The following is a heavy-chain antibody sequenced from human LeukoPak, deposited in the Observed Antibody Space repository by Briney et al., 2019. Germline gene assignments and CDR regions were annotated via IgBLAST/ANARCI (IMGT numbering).Heavy chain of an antibody. V-gene: IGHV3-66*01. D-gene: IGHD3-10*01. Sequence: PGGSLRLSCAASGFTVRNNYMSWVRQAPGQGLEWVSVIYSGGSTYYADSVKGRFTISRDNSKNTLYLQMISLRAEDTAVYFCATGERMVRGDGVDYWGQGTLVTVSS. CDR2: IYSGGST. J-gene: IGHJ4*02. CDR1: GFTVRNNY. CDR3: ATGERMVRGDGVDY.